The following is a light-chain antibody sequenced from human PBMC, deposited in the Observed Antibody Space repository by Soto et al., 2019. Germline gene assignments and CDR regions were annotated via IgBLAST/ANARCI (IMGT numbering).Light chain of an antibody. CDR1: ISNLGSNF. CDR3: AAWDDSLSGVV. Sequence: QSVLTQPPSASGTPGQRVTISCSGSISNLGSNFVFWYQQPPGAAPKLLISRNDQRPSGVPDRFSGSKSGTSASLAISGLRSDDEADYHCAAWDDSLSGVVFGGGTKLTVL. V-gene: IGLV1-47*01. J-gene: IGLJ3*02. CDR2: RND.